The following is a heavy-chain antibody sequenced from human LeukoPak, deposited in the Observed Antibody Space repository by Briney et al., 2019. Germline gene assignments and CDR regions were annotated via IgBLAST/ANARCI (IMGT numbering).Heavy chain of an antibody. CDR2: IYTSGST. J-gene: IGHJ4*02. CDR3: ARDGGTQGYCSSTSCAPFDY. Sequence: MASETLSLTCTVSGGSISSYYWSWIRQPAGKGLEWIGRIYTSGSTNYNPSLKSRVTMSVDTSKNQFSLKLSSVTAADTAVYYCARDGGTQGYCSSTSCAPFDYWGQGTLVTVSS. CDR1: GGSISSYY. D-gene: IGHD2-2*01. V-gene: IGHV4-4*07.